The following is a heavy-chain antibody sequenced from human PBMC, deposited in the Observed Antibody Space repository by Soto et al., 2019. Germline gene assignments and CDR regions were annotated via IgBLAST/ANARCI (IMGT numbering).Heavy chain of an antibody. CDR3: ARDLLSPVWFDP. J-gene: IGHJ5*02. CDR2: TYYRSKWYN. Sequence: SQTLSLTCAVSGDSVSSSSAAWNLIRQSPSRGLEWLGRTYYRSKWYNDYAVSVKSRITINPDTSKNQFSLQLNSVTPEDTAVYYCARDLLSPVWFDPWGQGTLVTVSS. V-gene: IGHV6-1*01. CDR1: GDSVSSSSAA.